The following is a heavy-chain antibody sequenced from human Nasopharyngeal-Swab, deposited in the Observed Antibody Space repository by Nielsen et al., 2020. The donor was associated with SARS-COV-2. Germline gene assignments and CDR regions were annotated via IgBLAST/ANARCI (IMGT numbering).Heavy chain of an antibody. CDR1: GVSITSQY. J-gene: IGHJ5*02. CDR3: AKEGATGWFDP. Sequence: SETLSLTCTVSGVSITSQYWSRIRQPPGKGLEWIGYISHNSGTSYSPSLKNRVTMFLDTSKNQFSLRLRSLNAADTAVYYCAKEGATGWFDPWGQGTLVTVSS. CDR2: ISHNSGT. V-gene: IGHV4-59*11.